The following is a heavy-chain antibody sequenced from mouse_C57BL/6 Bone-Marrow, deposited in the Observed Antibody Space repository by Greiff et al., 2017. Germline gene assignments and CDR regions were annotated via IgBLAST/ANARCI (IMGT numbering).Heavy chain of an antibody. CDR2: LNPYDGGT. CDR3: ARRGVMGY. J-gene: IGHJ4*01. V-gene: IGHV1-19*01. Sequence: VQLQPSGPVLVKPGASVKMSCKASGYTFTDYYMNWVKQSHGKGLEWIGVLNPYDGGTSYNQKFKGKATLAVDKSSSTAYMALSSLTSEESAVYYCARRGVMGYWGQGTSVTVSS. CDR1: GYTFTDYY.